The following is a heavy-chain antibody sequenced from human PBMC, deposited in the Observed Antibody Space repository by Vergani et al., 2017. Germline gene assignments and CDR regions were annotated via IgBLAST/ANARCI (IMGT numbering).Heavy chain of an antibody. CDR3: ARALLGSRSYGMDV. CDR2: INSDGSST. J-gene: IGHJ6*02. D-gene: IGHD6-13*01. V-gene: IGHV3-74*01. CDR1: GFTFSSYW. Sequence: EVQLVESGGGLVQPGGSLRLSCAASGFTFSSYWMHWVRQAPGKGLVWVSRINSDGSSTSYADSVKGRCTISRANAKTTLYPQMNRLRAEDTAVYYCARALLGSRSYGMDVWGQGTTVTVSS.